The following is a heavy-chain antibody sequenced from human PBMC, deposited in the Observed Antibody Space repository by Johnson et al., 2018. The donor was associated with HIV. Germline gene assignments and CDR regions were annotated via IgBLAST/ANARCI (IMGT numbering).Heavy chain of an antibody. CDR2: IKQDGSEK. Sequence: VQLVESGGGLVQPGGSLRLSCAASGFTLSNYGMHWVRQAPGKGLEWVANIKQDGSEKYYVDSVKGRFTISRDNAKNSLYLQMNSLRAEDTALYYCAGYSSSWYDAFDIWGQGTMVTVSS. D-gene: IGHD6-13*01. CDR1: GFTLSNYG. CDR3: AGYSSSWYDAFDI. V-gene: IGHV3-7*03. J-gene: IGHJ3*02.